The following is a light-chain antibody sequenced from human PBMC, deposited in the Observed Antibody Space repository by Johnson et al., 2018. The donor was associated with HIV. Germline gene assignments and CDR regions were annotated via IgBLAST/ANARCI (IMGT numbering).Light chain of an antibody. J-gene: IGLJ1*01. Sequence: QSVLTQPPSVSAAPGQKVTISCSGSSCDIGNNYVSWYQQLPGTPPKLLIFKNNERPSGIPDRFSASKSATSATLGITGLQPGDEADYYCGTWDTSLSGGGVFGTGTKVTVL. V-gene: IGLV1-51*02. CDR3: GTWDTSLSGGGV. CDR2: KNN. CDR1: SCDIGNNY.